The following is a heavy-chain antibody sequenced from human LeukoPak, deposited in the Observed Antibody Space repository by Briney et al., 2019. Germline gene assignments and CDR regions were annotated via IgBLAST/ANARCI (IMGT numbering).Heavy chain of an antibody. Sequence: SETLSLTCTVSGGSISSYYWSWIRQPAGKGLEWIGRIYTSGSTNYNPSLKSRVTMSVDTSKNQFSLKLSSVTAADTAVYYCARGEYYDSSGYYYLDYWGQGTLVTVSS. D-gene: IGHD3-22*01. V-gene: IGHV4-4*07. CDR2: IYTSGST. J-gene: IGHJ4*02. CDR3: ARGEYYDSSGYYYLDY. CDR1: GGSISSYY.